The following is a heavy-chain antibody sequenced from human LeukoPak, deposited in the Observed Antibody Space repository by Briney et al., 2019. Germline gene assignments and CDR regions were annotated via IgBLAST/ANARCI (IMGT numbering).Heavy chain of an antibody. V-gene: IGHV3-21*01. Sequence: GGPLRLSCAASGFNFRSYSMNGVRQPPGKGLEGVTYISRRSSYIFYADSVKGRFTISRDNAKNSLYLQMNSLRAEDTAVYYCAREGDYGDYYYYYGMDVWGQGTTVTVSS. CDR2: ISRRSSYI. D-gene: IGHD4-17*01. CDR1: GFNFRSYS. CDR3: AREGDYGDYYYYYGMDV. J-gene: IGHJ6*02.